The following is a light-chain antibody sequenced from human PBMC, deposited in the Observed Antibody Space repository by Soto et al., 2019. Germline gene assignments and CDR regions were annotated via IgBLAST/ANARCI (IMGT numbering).Light chain of an antibody. CDR1: QSVLYSSNNKNY. CDR2: WAS. CDR3: QQFYGTPLT. V-gene: IGKV4-1*01. J-gene: IGKJ4*01. Sequence: DIVMTQSPASLAVSLGERATINCKSSQSVLYSSNNKNYLAWYQQKPGQPPKLILYWASTRESGVPDRFSGSGSGTDFTLTISSLQAEDVAVYYCQQFYGTPLTFGGGTKVEIK.